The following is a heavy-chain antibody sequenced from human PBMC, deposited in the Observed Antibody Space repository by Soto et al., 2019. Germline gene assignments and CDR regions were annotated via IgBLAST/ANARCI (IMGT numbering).Heavy chain of an antibody. CDR3: ARSGNNWFDP. CDR2: IYYTGNT. J-gene: IGHJ5*02. CDR1: GDSINSYY. V-gene: IGHV4-59*01. Sequence: QVHLQESGPGLVKPSETLSLTCSVSGDSINSYYWNWIRQPPGKGLEWIGYIYYTGNTNYNPSLKSLVIISLDMSKNQFALRLSSVTAADTAVYYCARSGNNWFDPWGQGTLVTVSS.